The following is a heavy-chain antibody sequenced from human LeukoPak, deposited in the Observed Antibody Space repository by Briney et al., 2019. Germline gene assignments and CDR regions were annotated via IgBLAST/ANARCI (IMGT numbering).Heavy chain of an antibody. V-gene: IGHV1-69*05. CDR2: IIPIFGTA. CDR1: GGPFSSYA. CDR3: ARAEHYDCWSGYYGRPNENYYYYMDV. J-gene: IGHJ6*03. D-gene: IGHD3-3*01. Sequence: SVKVSCKASGGPFSSYAISWVRQAPGQGLEWMGGIIPIFGTANYAQKFQGRVTITTDESTSTAYMELSSLRSEDTAVYYCARAEHYDCWSGYYGRPNENYYYYMDVWGKGTTVTVSS.